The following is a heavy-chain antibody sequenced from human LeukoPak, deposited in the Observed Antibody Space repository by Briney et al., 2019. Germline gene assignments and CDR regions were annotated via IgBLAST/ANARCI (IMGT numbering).Heavy chain of an antibody. V-gene: IGHV1-69*05. D-gene: IGHD5-12*01. CDR1: GGTFSSYA. CDR3: ARLRGRGYDPSFDY. J-gene: IGHJ4*02. Sequence: SVKVSCKASGGTFSSYAISWVRQAPGQGLEWMGGIIPIFGTANYAQKFQGRVTITTDESTSTAYMELSSLRSEDTAVYYCARLRGRGYDPSFDYWGQGTLVTVSS. CDR2: IIPIFGTA.